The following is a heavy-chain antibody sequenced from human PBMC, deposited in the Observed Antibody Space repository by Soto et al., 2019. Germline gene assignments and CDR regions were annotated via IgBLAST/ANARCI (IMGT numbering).Heavy chain of an antibody. Sequence: VQLVQSGGGVVQPGRSLRLSCAASGFTLSDYAMHWVRQAPGKGLEWVAVVSHDGRNTHYADSVKGRFTISRDSSKNTVYLEMTSLRAEDTAVYYCAKGGRQWLVTSDFNYWGQGALVTVSS. D-gene: IGHD6-19*01. V-gene: IGHV3-30*18. J-gene: IGHJ4*02. CDR3: AKGGRQWLVTSDFNY. CDR2: VSHDGRNT. CDR1: GFTLSDYA.